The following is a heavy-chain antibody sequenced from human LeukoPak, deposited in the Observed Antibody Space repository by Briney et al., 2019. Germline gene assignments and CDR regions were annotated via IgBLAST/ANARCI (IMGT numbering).Heavy chain of an antibody. CDR2: INHSGST. Sequence: SETLSLTCAVYGGSFSGYYWSWIRQPPGKGLEWIGEINHSGSTNYNPSLKSRVTISVDTSKNQFSLKLSSVTAADTAVYYCARRYYDSSGNYYFDYWGQGTLVTVSS. V-gene: IGHV4-34*01. D-gene: IGHD3-22*01. CDR1: GGSFSGYY. CDR3: ARRYYDSSGNYYFDY. J-gene: IGHJ4*02.